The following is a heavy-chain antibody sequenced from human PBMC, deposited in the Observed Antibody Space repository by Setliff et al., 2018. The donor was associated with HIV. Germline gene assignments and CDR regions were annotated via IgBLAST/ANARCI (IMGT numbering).Heavy chain of an antibody. CDR3: ARHCGYSPGQICYYYLDI. CDR1: GASIGSSHYY. D-gene: IGHD5-18*01. J-gene: IGHJ6*03. CDR2: IYYNGSP. V-gene: IGHV4-39*01. Sequence: SETLSLTCSVSGASIGSSHYYWGWIRQPPGKGLEWVASIYYNGSPFYNPSLKSRVTISVDTSKNQFSLNLSSVTAADTAVYYCARHCGYSPGQICYYYLDIWGKGTTVSVSS.